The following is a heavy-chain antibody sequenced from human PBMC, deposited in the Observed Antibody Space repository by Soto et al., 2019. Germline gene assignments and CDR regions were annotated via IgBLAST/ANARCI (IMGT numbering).Heavy chain of an antibody. Sequence: QVTLKESGPVLVKPTETLTLTCTVSGISLSDPTMGVSWIRQPPGKALEWLAVIFSNDEKAYSTSLKSSLTISRDTSKSQVVLTLTNMDPVDTGTYFCARMHLDRSNYIYWYFDLWGRGTLVTVSS. J-gene: IGHJ2*01. V-gene: IGHV2-26*01. D-gene: IGHD3-10*01. CDR1: GISLSDPTMG. CDR3: ARMHLDRSNYIYWYFDL. CDR2: IFSNDEK.